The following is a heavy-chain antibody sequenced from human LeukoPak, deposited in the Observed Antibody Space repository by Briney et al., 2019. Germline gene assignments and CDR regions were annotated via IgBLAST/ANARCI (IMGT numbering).Heavy chain of an antibody. J-gene: IGHJ4*02. CDR2: ISTSGSYI. CDR3: AKHGRGNNSRDYFDY. V-gene: IGHV3-21*01. CDR1: GFTFGSYS. D-gene: IGHD5-12*01. Sequence: GGSLRLACAVSGFTFGSYSMNWVRQAPGKGLEWVSFISTSGSYIYYADSVKGRFTISRDNAKNSLYLQMNSLRAEDTAVYHCAKHGRGNNSRDYFDYWGQGTLVTVSS.